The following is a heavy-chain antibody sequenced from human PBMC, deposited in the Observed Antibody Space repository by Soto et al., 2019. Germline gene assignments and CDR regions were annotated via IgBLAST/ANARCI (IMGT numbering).Heavy chain of an antibody. CDR1: GFTFSSYA. Sequence: GGSLRLSCAASGFTFSSYAMSWVRQAPGKGLEWVSAISGSGGSTYYADSVKGRFSISRDNSKNTVYLQMNSLRPEDTAVYYCAKDLSITMVRGFDYWGQGTLVTVSS. J-gene: IGHJ4*02. V-gene: IGHV3-23*01. D-gene: IGHD3-10*01. CDR2: ISGSGGST. CDR3: AKDLSITMVRGFDY.